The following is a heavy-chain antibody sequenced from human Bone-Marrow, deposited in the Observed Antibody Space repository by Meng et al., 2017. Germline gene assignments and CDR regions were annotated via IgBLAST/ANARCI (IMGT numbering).Heavy chain of an antibody. CDR3: ARALTPGYYRYNWFDP. V-gene: IGHV4-34*01. J-gene: IGHJ5*02. CDR1: GGSFSGYY. Sequence: QLQLQQWGAGLLKPSETLSLTCAVYGGSFSGYYWSWIRQPPGKGLEWIGEINHSGSTNYNPSLKSRVTISVDTSKNQFSLKLSSVTAADMAVYYCARALTPGYYRYNWFDPWGQGTLVTVSS. CDR2: INHSGST. D-gene: IGHD4-17*01.